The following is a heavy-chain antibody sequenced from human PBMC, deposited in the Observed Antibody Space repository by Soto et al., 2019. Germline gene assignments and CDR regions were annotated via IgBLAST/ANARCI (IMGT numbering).Heavy chain of an antibody. J-gene: IGHJ4*02. D-gene: IGHD3-3*01. CDR3: ARRGQDFRSGLFDY. Sequence: ETLSLTCTVSGGSISNYYCNWIRQPAGKGLEWIGRIDTSGSTNYNPSLKSRVTMSVDTSRQEFSLKLSSVTAADTALYYCARRGQDFRSGLFDYWGRGAIVTVYS. CDR1: GGSISNYY. V-gene: IGHV4-4*07. CDR2: IDTSGST.